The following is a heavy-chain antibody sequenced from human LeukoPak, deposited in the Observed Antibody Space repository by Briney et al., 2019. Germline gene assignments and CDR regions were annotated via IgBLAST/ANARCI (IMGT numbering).Heavy chain of an antibody. Sequence: PGRSLRLSCAASGFTFSSYGMHWVRQAPGKGLEWVGQIQSETDGGTTDYAAPVKGRFTISRDDSKSTLYLQMNSLKTDDTAVYFCTTNDYDDYIPDSWGQGTLVTVSS. J-gene: IGHJ4*02. D-gene: IGHD4-17*01. CDR3: TTNDYDDYIPDS. CDR1: GFTFSSYG. V-gene: IGHV3-15*01. CDR2: IQSETDGGTT.